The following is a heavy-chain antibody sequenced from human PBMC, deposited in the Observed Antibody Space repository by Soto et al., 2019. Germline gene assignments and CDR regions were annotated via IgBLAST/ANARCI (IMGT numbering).Heavy chain of an antibody. CDR2: INPNSGGT. J-gene: IGHJ2*01. CDR3: VRRDLGSWHDWYFDL. V-gene: IGHV1-2*02. D-gene: IGHD6-13*01. Sequence: QVQLVQSGAEVKKPGASVKVSCKASGYTFTGFYLHWVRQAPGQGLECMGSINPNSGGTNYAQKFQGRVTMTRDTSISTAYMELSRLRSDDTAVYYCVRRDLGSWHDWYFDLWGRGTLVTVSS. CDR1: GYTFTGFY.